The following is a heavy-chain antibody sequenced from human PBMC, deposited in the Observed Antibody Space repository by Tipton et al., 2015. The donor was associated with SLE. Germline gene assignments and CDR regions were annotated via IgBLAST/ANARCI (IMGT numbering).Heavy chain of an antibody. CDR3: ARGKGRNWGWGWFDP. CDR1: GGSISSSSYY. V-gene: IGHV4-39*07. Sequence: TLSLTCTVSGGSISSSSYYWGWIRQPPGKGLEWIGEINHSGSTNYNPSLKSRVTISVDTSKNQFSLKLSSVTAADTAVYYCARGKGRNWGWGWFDPWGQGTLVTVSS. D-gene: IGHD7-27*01. J-gene: IGHJ5*02. CDR2: INHSGST.